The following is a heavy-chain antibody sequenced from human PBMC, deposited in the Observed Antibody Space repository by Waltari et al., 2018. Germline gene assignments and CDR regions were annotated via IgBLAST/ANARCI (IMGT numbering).Heavy chain of an antibody. D-gene: IGHD5-12*01. J-gene: IGHJ4*02. CDR2: INPSGGST. V-gene: IGHV1-46*01. CDR1: GYTFTSYY. Sequence: QVQLVQSGAEVKKPGASVKVSCKASGYTFTSYYMHWVRQAPGQGLEWMGIINPSGGSTSYAQKFQGRVTMTRDTSTSTVYMELSSLRSEDTAVYYCARVVRDHRNVNIVATTFDYWGQGTLVTVSS. CDR3: ARVVRDHRNVNIVATTFDY.